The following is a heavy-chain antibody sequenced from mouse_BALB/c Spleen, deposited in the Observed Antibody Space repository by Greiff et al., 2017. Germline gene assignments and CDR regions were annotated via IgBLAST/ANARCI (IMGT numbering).Heavy chain of an antibody. CDR1: GFTFTDYY. J-gene: IGHJ3*01. CDR2: IRNKANGYTT. Sequence: EVMLVESGGGLVQPGGSLRLSCATSGFTFTDYYMSWVRQPPGKALEWLGFIRNKANGYTTEYSASVKGRFTISRDNSQSILYLQMNTLRAEDSATYYCARDRTGAYWGQGTLVTVSA. CDR3: ARDRTGAY. V-gene: IGHV7-3*02. D-gene: IGHD4-1*01.